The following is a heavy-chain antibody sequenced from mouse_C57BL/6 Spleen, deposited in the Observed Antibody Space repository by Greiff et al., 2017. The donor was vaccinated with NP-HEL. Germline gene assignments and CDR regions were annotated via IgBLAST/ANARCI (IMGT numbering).Heavy chain of an antibody. CDR3: ARRGGSSYNYAKED. D-gene: IGHD1-1*01. CDR2: INPNYGST. Sequence: EVQLQQSGPELVKPGASVKISCKASGYSFTDYNMNWVKQSNGKSLEWIGVINPNYGSTSYNQKFKGTATLTVDQSSSTAYMQLNSLTSEDSAVYYGARRGGSSYNYAKEDWGQGTSVTVSS. J-gene: IGHJ4*01. CDR1: GYSFTDYN. V-gene: IGHV1-39*01.